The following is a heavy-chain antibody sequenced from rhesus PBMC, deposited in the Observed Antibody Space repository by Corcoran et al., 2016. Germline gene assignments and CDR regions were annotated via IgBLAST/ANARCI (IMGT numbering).Heavy chain of an antibody. D-gene: IGHD1-26*01. J-gene: IGHJ4*01. Sequence: QVQLQESGPGLVKPSETLSLTCAVSGGSISSSNWWSWIRQSPGKGLEWIGGIYGSGGSTEYNPSLKSRVTISNDTSKNQFSLKLSSVTAADTAVYYCARARYNWTYYFDYWGQGVLVTVSS. CDR3: ARARYNWTYYFDY. CDR2: IYGSGGST. CDR1: GGSISSSNW. V-gene: IGHV4-93*01.